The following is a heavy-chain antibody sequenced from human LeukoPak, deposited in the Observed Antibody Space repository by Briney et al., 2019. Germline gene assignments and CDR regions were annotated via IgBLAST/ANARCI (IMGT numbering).Heavy chain of an antibody. CDR1: GFTFRSYD. J-gene: IGHJ3*02. D-gene: IGHD2-15*01. CDR3: ALYCSGSSCYSMGGAFDI. CDR2: IRGNGDST. V-gene: IGHV3-23*01. Sequence: GGSLRLSCAASGFTFRSYDMSWVRQAPGKGLEWVSAIRGNGDSTYYVDSVKCRFTISRDNSKNTLYLQMNSLRAEDTAVYYCALYCSGSSCYSMGGAFDIWGQGTVVTVSS.